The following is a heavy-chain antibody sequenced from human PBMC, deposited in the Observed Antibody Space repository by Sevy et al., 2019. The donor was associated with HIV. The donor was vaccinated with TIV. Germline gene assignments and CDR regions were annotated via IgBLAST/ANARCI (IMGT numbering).Heavy chain of an antibody. Sequence: SETLSLTCAVHDGSFSGYYWNWIRQLPGKGLEWIGEINESGIIYYNPSLKSRVTISVDTCKKQFSLKLNSVTAADTAVYFCARSPPVVVVPGAPSWFDPWGQGTLVTVSS. J-gene: IGHJ5*02. D-gene: IGHD2-2*01. CDR3: ARSPPVVVVPGAPSWFDP. CDR1: DGSFSGYY. V-gene: IGHV4-34*01. CDR2: INESGII.